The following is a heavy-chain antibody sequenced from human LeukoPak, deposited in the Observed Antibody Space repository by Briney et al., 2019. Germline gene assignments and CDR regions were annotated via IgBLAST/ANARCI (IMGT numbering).Heavy chain of an antibody. Sequence: GGSLRLSCAASGFIFSSYEMKWVRQAPGKGVEWVSYIDTSGSSIYYADSVKGRFTISRDNAQSSLYLQMSSLSADDTAFYYCARGLPDSGWPFDYWGPGTLVIVSS. J-gene: IGHJ4*02. CDR2: IDTSGSSI. CDR1: GFIFSSYE. D-gene: IGHD6-19*01. V-gene: IGHV3-48*03. CDR3: ARGLPDSGWPFDY.